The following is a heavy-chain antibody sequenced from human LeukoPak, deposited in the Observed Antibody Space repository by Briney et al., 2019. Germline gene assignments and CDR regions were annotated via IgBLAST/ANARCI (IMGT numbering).Heavy chain of an antibody. CDR3: ARIDI. Sequence: GGSLRLSCAASGFTVSSTAMSWVRQAPGKGLEWVSSIYSGGSSNYADSVKDRFTISRDDSKNALYLQMNNLGVEDTAVYYCARIDIWGQGTMVTV. CDR1: GFTVSSTA. CDR2: IYSGGSS. V-gene: IGHV3-66*01. J-gene: IGHJ3*02.